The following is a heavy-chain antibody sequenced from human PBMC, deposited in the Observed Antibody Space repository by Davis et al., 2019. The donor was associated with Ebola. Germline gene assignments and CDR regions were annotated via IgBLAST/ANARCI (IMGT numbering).Heavy chain of an antibody. Sequence: GGSLRHSCAASGFTFADYAMHWVRQAPGKGLEWVSGISWNSGSIGYADSVKGRFTISRDNAKNSLYLRMNSLRTEDTALYHCARVNAVTGYSRFDLWGQGTLVTVSS. CDR2: ISWNSGSI. D-gene: IGHD3-9*01. CDR3: ARVNAVTGYSRFDL. J-gene: IGHJ5*02. CDR1: GFTFADYA. V-gene: IGHV3-9*01.